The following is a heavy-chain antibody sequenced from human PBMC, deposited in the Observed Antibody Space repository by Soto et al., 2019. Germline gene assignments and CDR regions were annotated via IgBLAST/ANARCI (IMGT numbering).Heavy chain of an antibody. CDR1: GFTFTTSA. CDR3: AREVTAARPGYYYYYYGMDV. D-gene: IGHD6-6*01. J-gene: IGHJ6*02. V-gene: IGHV1-58*02. CDR2: IVVGSGNT. Sequence: SVKVSCKASGFTFTTSAMQWVRQARGQRLEKIGWIVVGSGNTNYAQKIQERVTITRDESTSTAYMELSSLRSEDTAVYYCAREVTAARPGYYYYYYGMDVWGQGTTVTVSS.